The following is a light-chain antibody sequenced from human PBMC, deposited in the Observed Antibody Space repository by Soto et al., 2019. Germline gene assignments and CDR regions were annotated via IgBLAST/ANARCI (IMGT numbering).Light chain of an antibody. CDR2: DVT. V-gene: IGLV2-14*03. CDR3: SSYTSNTLEGV. Sequence: QSALTQPASVSGSPGQSITISCTGTSSDVGANYDYVSWYQQHPGKAPKLIIYDVTHRPSGVSNRFSGSKSGNTASLTISGLQAEDEGDYYCSSYTSNTLEGVFGTGTKVTVL. J-gene: IGLJ1*01. CDR1: SSDVGANYDY.